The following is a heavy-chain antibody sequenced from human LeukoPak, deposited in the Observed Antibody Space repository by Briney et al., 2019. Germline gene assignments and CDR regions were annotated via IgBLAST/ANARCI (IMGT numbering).Heavy chain of an antibody. J-gene: IGHJ5*02. V-gene: IGHV1-24*01. Sequence: ASVKVSCKVSGYTLTELSMHWVRQAPGKGLEWMGGFDPEDGETIYAQKFQGRVTMTEDTSTDTAYMELSSLRSEDTAVYYCATVSRLYSPDGYSSNWTANWFDPWGQGTLVTVSS. CDR2: FDPEDGET. D-gene: IGHD6-13*01. CDR1: GYTLTELS. CDR3: ATVSRLYSPDGYSSNWTANWFDP.